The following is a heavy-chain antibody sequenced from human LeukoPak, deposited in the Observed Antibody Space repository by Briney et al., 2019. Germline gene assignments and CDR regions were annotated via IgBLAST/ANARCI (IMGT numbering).Heavy chain of an antibody. CDR3: ARDSEEYYYDSSGTAPDY. J-gene: IGHJ4*02. CDR2: INPSGGST. CDR1: GYIFTSYY. D-gene: IGHD3-22*01. Sequence: ASVKVSCKASGYIFTSYYIHWVRQAPGQGLEWMGIINPSGGSTSYAQKFQGRVTMTRDTSTSTVYMELSSLRSEDTAVYYCARDSEEYYYDSSGTAPDYWGQGTLVTVSS. V-gene: IGHV1-46*01.